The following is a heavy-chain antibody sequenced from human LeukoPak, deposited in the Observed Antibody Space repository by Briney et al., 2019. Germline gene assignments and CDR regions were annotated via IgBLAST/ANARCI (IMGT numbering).Heavy chain of an antibody. CDR2: INHSGYT. Sequence: SETLSLTCAVSGVSFDDYYWSWVRHTPGKGLEWLGEINHSGYTNDSPSLKSRVTLSIDTSRKQFSLNLKSVTVADAGIYYCTRMTTGHDYWGQGTLVTVSS. CDR3: TRMTTGHDY. V-gene: IGHV4-34*01. D-gene: IGHD4-17*01. J-gene: IGHJ4*02. CDR1: GVSFDDYY.